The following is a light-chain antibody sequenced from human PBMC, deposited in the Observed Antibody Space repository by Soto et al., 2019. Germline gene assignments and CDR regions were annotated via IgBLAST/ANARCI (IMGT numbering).Light chain of an antibody. J-gene: IGLJ3*02. Sequence: QSALTQPPSVSGAPGQKVTISCTGSSSNIGAGHDVHWYQQLPGTAPKLLIYADSDRPSGVPDRFSASKSGTSVSLAITGLQAEDEADYYCQSYDGSLNRRVFGGGTKLTVL. CDR3: QSYDGSLNRRV. CDR1: SSNIGAGHD. V-gene: IGLV1-40*01. CDR2: ADS.